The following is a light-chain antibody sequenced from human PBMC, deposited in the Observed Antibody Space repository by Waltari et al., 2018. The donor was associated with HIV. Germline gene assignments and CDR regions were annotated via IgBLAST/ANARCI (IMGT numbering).Light chain of an antibody. J-gene: IGLJ2*01. V-gene: IGLV2-14*03. CDR1: SSDIGYYDY. CDR3: SSYAGSSTRVV. CDR2: DVS. Sequence: QSALTQPASVSGSPGQSITISCTGTSSDIGYYDYVSWYQQHPGKAPKLMIYDVSNRPSGVSNRFSGSKSGNTASLTISGLQAEDEADYYCSSYAGSSTRVVFGGGTKLTVL.